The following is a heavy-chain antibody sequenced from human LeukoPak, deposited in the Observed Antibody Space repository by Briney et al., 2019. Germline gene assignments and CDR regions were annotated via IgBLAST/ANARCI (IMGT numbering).Heavy chain of an antibody. CDR1: GGTFSSYA. D-gene: IGHD3-3*01. CDR2: IIPIFGTA. J-gene: IGHJ4*02. Sequence: ASVKVSCKASGGTFSSYAISWVRQAPGQGLEWMGGIIPIFGTANYAQKFQGRVTITEDESTSTAYMELSRQASDDTAVYYCAWHTIFGLVHFDYWGQGTLVTVSS. V-gene: IGHV1-69*13. CDR3: AWHTIFGLVHFDY.